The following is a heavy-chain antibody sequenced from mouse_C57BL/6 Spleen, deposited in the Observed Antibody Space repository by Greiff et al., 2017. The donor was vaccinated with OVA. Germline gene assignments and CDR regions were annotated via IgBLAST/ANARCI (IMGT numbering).Heavy chain of an antibody. CDR2: IRLKSDNYAT. CDR1: GFTFSNYW. CDR3: TWGPPFAY. Sequence: EVKLVESGGGLVQPGGSMKLSCVASGFTFSNYWMNWVRQSPEKGLEWVAQIRLKSDNYATHYAESVKGRFTISRDDSKSSVYLQMNNLRAEDTGIYYSTWGPPFAYWGQGTLVTVSA. V-gene: IGHV6-3*01. J-gene: IGHJ3*01. D-gene: IGHD4-1*01.